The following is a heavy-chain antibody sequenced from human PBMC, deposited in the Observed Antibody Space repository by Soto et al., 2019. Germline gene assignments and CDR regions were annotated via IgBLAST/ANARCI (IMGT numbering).Heavy chain of an antibody. CDR2: INAGNGNT. CDR1: GYTFTSYA. Sequence: ASVKVSCKASGYTFTSYAMHWVRQAPGQRLEWMGWINAGNGNTKYSQKFQGRVTITADESTSTAYMELSSLRSEDTAVYYCAGAGSYSRDGYNFDYWGQGTLVTVSS. D-gene: IGHD4-4*01. CDR3: AGAGSYSRDGYNFDY. J-gene: IGHJ4*02. V-gene: IGHV1-3*01.